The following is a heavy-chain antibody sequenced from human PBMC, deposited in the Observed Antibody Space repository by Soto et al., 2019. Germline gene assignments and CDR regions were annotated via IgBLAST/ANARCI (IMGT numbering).Heavy chain of an antibody. CDR3: AKDSNWGIISPTHDY. CDR2: ISSHGAST. Sequence: GGSLRLSCSASGFTFSNYAIHWVRQAPGKGLEYVSGISSHGASTYYADSVKGRFTISRDNSKNTLYLQMSSLRVEDTAIYYCAKDSNWGIISPTHDYWGQGTQVTVSS. J-gene: IGHJ4*02. D-gene: IGHD3-16*01. V-gene: IGHV3-64D*08. CDR1: GFTFSNYA.